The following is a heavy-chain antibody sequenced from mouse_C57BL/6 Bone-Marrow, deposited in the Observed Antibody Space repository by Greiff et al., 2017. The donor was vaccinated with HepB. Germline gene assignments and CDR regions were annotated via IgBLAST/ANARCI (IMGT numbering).Heavy chain of an antibody. CDR2: IRLKSDNYAT. Sequence: EVKVEESGGGLVQPGGSMKLSCVASGFTFSNYWMNWVRQSPEKGLEWVAQIRLKSDNYATHYAESVKGRFTISRDDSKSSVYLQMNNLRAEDTVIYYCTNHYGSSGGFAYWGQGTLVTVSA. CDR3: TNHYGSSGGFAY. J-gene: IGHJ3*01. V-gene: IGHV6-3*01. D-gene: IGHD1-1*01. CDR1: GFTFSNYW.